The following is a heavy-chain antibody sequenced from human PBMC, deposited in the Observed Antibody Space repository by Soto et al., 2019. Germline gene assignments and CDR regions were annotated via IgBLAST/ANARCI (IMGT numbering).Heavy chain of an antibody. CDR2: INLDGSER. Sequence: GGSLRLSCGASGSTFSSSWMTWGRQAPGKGLEWVANINLDGSERNYVDSVKGRFTISRDNAKNLLYLQMNSLRAEDTAVYYCARDRAYNCFDYWGQGTLVTVSS. V-gene: IGHV3-7*05. D-gene: IGHD5-18*01. CDR1: GSTFSSSW. J-gene: IGHJ4*02. CDR3: ARDRAYNCFDY.